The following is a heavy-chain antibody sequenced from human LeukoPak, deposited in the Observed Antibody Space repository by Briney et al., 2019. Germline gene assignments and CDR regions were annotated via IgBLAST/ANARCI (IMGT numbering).Heavy chain of an antibody. CDR2: INHSGST. Sequence: SETLSLTCAVYGASFSGSYWTWICQPPGKGLEWIGEINHSGSTDYNPSLKSRVTMSVDTSKNHFSLVLSSVIAADTAVYYCARGGDSSGYRNWGQGSLVTVSS. D-gene: IGHD3-22*01. J-gene: IGHJ4*02. CDR3: ARGGDSSGYRN. V-gene: IGHV4-34*01. CDR1: GASFSGSY.